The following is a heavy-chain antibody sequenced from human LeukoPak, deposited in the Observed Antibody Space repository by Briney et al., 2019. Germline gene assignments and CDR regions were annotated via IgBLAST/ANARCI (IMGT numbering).Heavy chain of an antibody. CDR3: ARSSSYDPVPI. CDR1: GGTFSSYT. CDR2: IVPILGIA. Sequence: SVKVSCKASGGTFSSYTISWVRQAPGQGLEWMGKIVPILGIANYAQKFQGRVTIVADKSTSTAYMELSSLRSEDTAVYYCARSSSYDPVPIWGQGTLVTVSS. D-gene: IGHD3-3*01. V-gene: IGHV1-69*02. J-gene: IGHJ4*02.